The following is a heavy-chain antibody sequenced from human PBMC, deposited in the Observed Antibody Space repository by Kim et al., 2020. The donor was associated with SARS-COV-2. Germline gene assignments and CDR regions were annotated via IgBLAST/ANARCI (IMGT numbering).Heavy chain of an antibody. CDR2: IRSKANSYAT. V-gene: IGHV3-73*01. D-gene: IGHD3-10*01. Sequence: GGSLRLSCAASGFTFSGSAMHWVRQASGKGLEWVGRIRSKANSYATAYAASVKGRFTISRDDSKNTAYLQMNSLKTEDTAVYYCTRQYGSGSYSYYYYGMDVWGQGTTVTVSS. CDR3: TRQYGSGSYSYYYYGMDV. CDR1: GFTFSGSA. J-gene: IGHJ6*02.